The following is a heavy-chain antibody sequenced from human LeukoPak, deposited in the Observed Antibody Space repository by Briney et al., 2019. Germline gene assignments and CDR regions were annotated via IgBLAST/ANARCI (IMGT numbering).Heavy chain of an antibody. Sequence: SETLSLTCTVSGGSISSGSYYWSWIRQPAGKGLEWIGRIYTSGSTNYNPSLKSRVTISVVTSKNHFSLKLSSVTAADTAVYYCARDHDFWSGKSPGIWGQGTMVTVSS. D-gene: IGHD3-3*01. CDR3: ARDHDFWSGKSPGI. V-gene: IGHV4-61*02. CDR2: IYTSGST. J-gene: IGHJ3*02. CDR1: GGSISSGSYY.